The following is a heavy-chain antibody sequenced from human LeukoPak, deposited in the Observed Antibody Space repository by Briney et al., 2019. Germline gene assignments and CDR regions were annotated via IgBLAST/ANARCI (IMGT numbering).Heavy chain of an antibody. CDR3: ARDVHGDYGSGWFDP. V-gene: IGHV1-69*05. Sequence: SSVKVSCKTSGGTFNNSAISWVRQAPGQGLEWLGGIMPLFGTAGYAQKFQGRVTITKNESTRTVYFDLTSLPSAATAVYYCARDVHGDYGSGWFDPWGQGTLVCVS. J-gene: IGHJ5*02. CDR1: GGTFNNSA. D-gene: IGHD4-17*01. CDR2: IMPLFGTA.